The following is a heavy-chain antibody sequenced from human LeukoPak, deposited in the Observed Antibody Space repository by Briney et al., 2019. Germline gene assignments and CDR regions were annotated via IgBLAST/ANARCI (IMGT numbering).Heavy chain of an antibody. CDR1: GFTFSNYY. CDR2: ISDSGNTI. J-gene: IGHJ1*01. Sequence: AGGSLRLSCAASGFTFSNYYMTWIRQAPGKGLQWISFISDSGNTIYYADSVEGRFTISRDNAMNSLYLQMHSLRAEDTAMYYCARSTLPGRSGRTEFSQHWGQGTLVTVSS. V-gene: IGHV3-11*01. CDR3: ARSTLPGRSGRTEFSQH. D-gene: IGHD6-19*01.